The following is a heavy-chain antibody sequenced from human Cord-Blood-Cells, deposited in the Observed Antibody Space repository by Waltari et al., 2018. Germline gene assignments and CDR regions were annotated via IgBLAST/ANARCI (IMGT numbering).Heavy chain of an antibody. CDR2: ISYDGSNK. Sequence: QVQLVESGGGVVQPGRSLRLSCAASGFTLRSYGMHWVRQAPGKGLEWVAVISYDGSNKYYADSVKGRFTISRDNSKNTLYLQMNSLRAEDTAVYYCAKDMATVKAFDIWGQGTMVTVSS. CDR1: GFTLRSYG. CDR3: AKDMATVKAFDI. J-gene: IGHJ3*02. V-gene: IGHV3-30*18. D-gene: IGHD4-4*01.